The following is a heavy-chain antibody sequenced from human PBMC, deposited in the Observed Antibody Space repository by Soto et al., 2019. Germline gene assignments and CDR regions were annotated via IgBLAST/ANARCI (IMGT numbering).Heavy chain of an antibody. CDR2: ISSSSSYT. V-gene: IGHV3-11*06. CDR1: GFTYSDYC. J-gene: IGHJ4*02. D-gene: IGHD3-9*01. Sequence: PGGSLRLSCAASGFTYSDYCMSWIRQAPGKGLEWVSYISSSSSYTNNADSVKGRFTISRDNAKNSLYLQMNSLRAEDTAVYYCAKGTYYDILTGYYKSGLYFDYWGQGTLVTVSS. CDR3: AKGTYYDILTGYYKSGLYFDY.